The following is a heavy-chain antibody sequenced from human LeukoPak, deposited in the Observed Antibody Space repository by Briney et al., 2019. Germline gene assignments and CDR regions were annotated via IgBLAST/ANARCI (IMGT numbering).Heavy chain of an antibody. CDR2: ISSNSSYI. D-gene: IGHD6-19*01. J-gene: IGHJ4*02. V-gene: IGHV3-21*01. CDR1: GFTFSSLA. Sequence: PGGSLRLSCVASGFTFSSLAMNWVRQASGKGLEWVSSISSNSSYIQYADSVKGRFTISRDNARNSLYLQMNNLRAEDTAVYYCASLPWLVRWIYYWGQGTLVTVSS. CDR3: ASLPWLVRWIYY.